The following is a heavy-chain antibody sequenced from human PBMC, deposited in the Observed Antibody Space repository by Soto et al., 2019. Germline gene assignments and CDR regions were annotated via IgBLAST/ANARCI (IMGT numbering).Heavy chain of an antibody. CDR2: ISWNSGSI. Sequence: PGGSLRLSCAASGFTFDDYAMHWVRQAPGKGLEWVSGISWNSGSIGYADSVKGRFTISRDNAKNSLYLQMNSLRAEDTALYYCAKVGSGSYLGGAFAICGQGTMVIVSS. V-gene: IGHV3-9*01. D-gene: IGHD3-10*01. J-gene: IGHJ3*02. CDR3: AKVGSGSYLGGAFAI. CDR1: GFTFDDYA.